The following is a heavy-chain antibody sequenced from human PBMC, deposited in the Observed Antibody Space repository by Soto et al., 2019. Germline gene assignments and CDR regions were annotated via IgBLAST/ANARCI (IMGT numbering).Heavy chain of an antibody. CDR3: AKEWVYDSSGWSFDY. J-gene: IGHJ4*02. CDR2: ISNDGSNK. V-gene: IGHV3-30*18. CDR1: GFTFTIYA. Sequence: GGSLRLSCAASGFTFTIYAMSWVRQAPGKGLEWVAVISNDGSNKYYADSVKGRFTISRDNSKNTLYLQMNSLRAEDTAVYYCAKEWVYDSSGWSFDYWGQGTLVTVSS. D-gene: IGHD3-22*01.